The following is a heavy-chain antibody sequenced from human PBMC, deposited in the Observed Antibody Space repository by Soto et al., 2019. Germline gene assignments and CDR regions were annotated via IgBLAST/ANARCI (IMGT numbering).Heavy chain of an antibody. V-gene: IGHV1-69*02. J-gene: IGHJ6*03. CDR2: IIPILGIA. Sequence: SVKVSCKASGGTFSSYTISWVRQAPGQGLEWMGRIIPILGIANYAQKFQGRVTITADKSTSTAYMELSSLRSEDTAVYYCARGLSAVNYYMDVCCKGTTVTVSS. CDR3: ARGLSAVNYYMDV. CDR1: GGTFSSYT.